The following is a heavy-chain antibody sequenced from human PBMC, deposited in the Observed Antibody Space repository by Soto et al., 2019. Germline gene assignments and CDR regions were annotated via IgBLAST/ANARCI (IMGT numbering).Heavy chain of an antibody. V-gene: IGHV1-2*04. Sequence: ASVKVSCKASGYTFTGYYMHWVRQAPGQGLEWMGWINPNSGGTNYAQKFQGWVTMTRDTSISTAYMELSRLRSDDTAAYYCARNGAGYSYGSSPPGYGMDVWGQGTTVTVSS. D-gene: IGHD5-18*01. CDR3: ARNGAGYSYGSSPPGYGMDV. CDR1: GYTFTGYY. J-gene: IGHJ6*02. CDR2: INPNSGGT.